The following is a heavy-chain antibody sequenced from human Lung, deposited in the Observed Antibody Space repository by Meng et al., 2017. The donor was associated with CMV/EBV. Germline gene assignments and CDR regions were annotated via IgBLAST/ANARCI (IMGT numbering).Heavy chain of an antibody. CDR1: GFTFSSYS. CDR3: ARVSGYCSTTSCQWVGGEGYYYYGMDV. D-gene: IGHD2-2*01. Sequence: GESXKISCAASGFTFSSYSMNWVRQAPGKGLEWVSYISSSSSTIYYADSVKGRFTVSRDNAKNSLYLQMNSLRAEDTAVYYCARVSGYCSTTSCQWVGGEGYYYYGMDVWGQGTTVTVSS. V-gene: IGHV3-48*04. J-gene: IGHJ6*02. CDR2: ISSSSSTI.